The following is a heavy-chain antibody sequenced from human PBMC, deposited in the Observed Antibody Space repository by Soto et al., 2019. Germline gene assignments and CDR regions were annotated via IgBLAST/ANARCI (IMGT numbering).Heavy chain of an antibody. J-gene: IGHJ5*02. Sequence: SETLSLTCTVSGGSISSYYWSWIRQPPGKGLEWIGYIYYSGSTNYNPSLKSRVTISVDTSKNQFSLKLSSVTAADTAVYYCARDYANYDILTGRNNWFDPWGQGTLVTVSS. CDR3: ARDYANYDILTGRNNWFDP. D-gene: IGHD3-9*01. CDR2: IYYSGST. CDR1: GGSISSYY. V-gene: IGHV4-59*01.